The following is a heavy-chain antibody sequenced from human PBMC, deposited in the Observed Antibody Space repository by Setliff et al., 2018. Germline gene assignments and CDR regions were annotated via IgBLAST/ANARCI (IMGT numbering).Heavy chain of an antibody. CDR2: IRGRTDNYAT. V-gene: IGHV3-73*01. CDR3: TFARDGYDVFDI. CDR1: GFSFSGSA. Sequence: GGSLRLSCAAPGFSFSGSAVYWVRQASVKGLEWIGRIRGRTDNYATAYAASVRGRFTTSRDDSKNTAYLQMNSLKTEDTAVYYCTFARDGYDVFDIWGQGTMVTVSS. D-gene: IGHD5-18*01. J-gene: IGHJ3*02.